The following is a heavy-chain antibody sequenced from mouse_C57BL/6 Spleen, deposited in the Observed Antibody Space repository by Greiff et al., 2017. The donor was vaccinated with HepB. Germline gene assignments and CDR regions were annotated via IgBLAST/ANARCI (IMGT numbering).Heavy chain of an antibody. Sequence: QVQLQQPGAELVKPGASVKLSCKASGYTFTSYWMHWVKQRPGQGLEWIGMIHPNSGSTNYNEKFKSKATLTVDKSSSTAYMQLSSLTSEDSAVYYCARSGYGNYGAWFAYWGQGTLVTVSA. V-gene: IGHV1-64*01. D-gene: IGHD2-10*02. CDR3: ARSGYGNYGAWFAY. J-gene: IGHJ3*01. CDR1: GYTFTSYW. CDR2: IHPNSGST.